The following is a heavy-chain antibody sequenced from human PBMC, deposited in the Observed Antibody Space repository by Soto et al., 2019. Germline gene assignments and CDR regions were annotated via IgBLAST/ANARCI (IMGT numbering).Heavy chain of an antibody. Sequence: QVQLVQSGAEVKKPGASVKVSCKASGYTFTSYDINWVRQATGQGLEWMGWMNPNSGNTGYAQKFEGSVTMTRNTSISTAYMELRSLRSEDTGVYYCARPSYSRAAGTVRDYWGQGTLVTVS. V-gene: IGHV1-8*01. J-gene: IGHJ4*02. CDR2: MNPNSGNT. D-gene: IGHD6-13*01. CDR3: ARPSYSRAAGTVRDY. CDR1: GYTFTSYD.